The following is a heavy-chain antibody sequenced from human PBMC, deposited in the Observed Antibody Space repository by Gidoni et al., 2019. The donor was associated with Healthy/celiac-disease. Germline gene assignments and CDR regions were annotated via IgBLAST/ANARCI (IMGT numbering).Heavy chain of an antibody. CDR2: IKSKTDGGTT. Sequence: GFTFRNAWMSWVHQAPGKGLEWVGRIKSKTDGGTTDYAAPVKGRFTISRDDSKNTLYLQMNSLKTEDTAVYYCTTLTPGYYYYMDVWGKGTTVTVSS. CDR1: GFTFRNAW. J-gene: IGHJ6*03. V-gene: IGHV3-15*01. CDR3: TTLTPGYYYYMDV.